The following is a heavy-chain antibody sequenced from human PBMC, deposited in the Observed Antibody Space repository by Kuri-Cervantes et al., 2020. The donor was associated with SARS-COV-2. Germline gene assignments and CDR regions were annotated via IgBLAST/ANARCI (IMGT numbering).Heavy chain of an antibody. Sequence: GESLKISCAASGFTFSSYSMNWVRQAPGKGLEWVSSISSSSSYIYYADSVKGRFTISRDNFKNTLYLQVNSLRAEDTAVYYCARDLYYYDSSGYDLLYYYYGMDVWGQGTTVTVSS. CDR1: GFTFSSYS. CDR3: ARDLYYYDSSGYDLLYYYYGMDV. CDR2: ISSSSSYI. V-gene: IGHV3-21*01. J-gene: IGHJ6*02. D-gene: IGHD3-22*01.